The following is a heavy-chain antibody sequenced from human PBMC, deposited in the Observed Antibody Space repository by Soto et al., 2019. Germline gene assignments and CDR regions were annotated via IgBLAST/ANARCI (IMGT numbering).Heavy chain of an antibody. CDR3: ARGRIYGMDV. J-gene: IGHJ6*02. Sequence: LSLTCAVYGGSFSGYYWSWIRQPPGKGLEWIGEINHSGSTNYNPSLKSRVTISVDTSKNQFSLKLSSVTAADTAVYYCARGRIYGMDVWGQGTTVTVSS. V-gene: IGHV4-34*01. CDR1: GGSFSGYY. CDR2: INHSGST.